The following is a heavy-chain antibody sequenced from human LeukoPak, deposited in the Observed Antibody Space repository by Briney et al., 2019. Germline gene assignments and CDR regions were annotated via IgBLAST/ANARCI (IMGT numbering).Heavy chain of an antibody. D-gene: IGHD1-26*01. V-gene: IGHV3-48*04. Sequence: GGSLRLSCAASGFTFSSYSMNWVRQAPGKGLEWVSYISSSGSTIYYADSVKGRFTISRDNAKNSLYLQMNSLRAEDTAVYYCAKGDSGSYYYFDYWGQGTLVTVSS. CDR3: AKGDSGSYYYFDY. CDR2: ISSSGSTI. J-gene: IGHJ4*02. CDR1: GFTFSSYS.